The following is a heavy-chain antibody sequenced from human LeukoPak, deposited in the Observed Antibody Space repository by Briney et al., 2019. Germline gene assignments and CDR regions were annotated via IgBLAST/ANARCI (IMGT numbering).Heavy chain of an antibody. J-gene: IGHJ4*02. CDR2: IRSKAYGGTT. CDR1: GFTFGDYA. Sequence: GGSLRLSCTASGFTFGDYAMSWFRQAPGKGLEWVGFIRSKAYGGTTEYAASVKGRFTISRNDSNSIACLQMNSLKTEDTAVYYCTRVHGSGSYYNQLFDYWGQGTLVTVSS. D-gene: IGHD3-10*01. CDR3: TRVHGSGSYYNQLFDY. V-gene: IGHV3-49*03.